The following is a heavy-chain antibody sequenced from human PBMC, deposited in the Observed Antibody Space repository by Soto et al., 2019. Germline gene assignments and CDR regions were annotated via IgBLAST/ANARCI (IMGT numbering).Heavy chain of an antibody. V-gene: IGHV3-23*01. Sequence: EVQLLESGGGLVQPGGSLRLSCAASGFTFSSYALSWVRQAPGKGLEWVSAISGSGASTYYADSVKGRCTISRDNSKNTLDLQRNSQRADDTAVYYCGKGQTSRGDYYYMYVWYKGTTVTVSS. J-gene: IGHJ6*03. CDR3: GKGQTSRGDYYYMYV. CDR1: GFTFSSYA. CDR2: ISGSGAST.